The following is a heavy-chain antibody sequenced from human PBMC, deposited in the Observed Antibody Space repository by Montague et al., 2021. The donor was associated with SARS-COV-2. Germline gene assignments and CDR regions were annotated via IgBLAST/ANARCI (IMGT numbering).Heavy chain of an antibody. D-gene: IGHD6-13*01. Sequence: SETLSLTCTVSGGSVSSGSYYWSWIRQPPGKGLEWIGYIYYSGSTNYNPSLKSRVTISVDTSKNQFSLKLSSVTAADTAVYYCARVGRQQLVRLSGMDVWGQGTTVTASS. CDR3: ARVGRQQLVRLSGMDV. V-gene: IGHV4-61*01. J-gene: IGHJ6*02. CDR1: GGSVSSGSYY. CDR2: IYYSGST.